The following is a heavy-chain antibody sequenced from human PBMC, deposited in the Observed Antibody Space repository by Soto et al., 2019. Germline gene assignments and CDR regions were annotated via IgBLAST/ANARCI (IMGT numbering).Heavy chain of an antibody. CDR2: INAGNGDI. D-gene: IGHD5-12*01. V-gene: IGHV1-3*01. CDR3: ARDTVEIVRGAMFHYFDN. J-gene: IGHJ4*02. CDR1: GYTFHTYA. Sequence: QVQLVQSGAEVKKPGASVKVSCKASGYTFHTYAMHWVRQGPGQRLEWMGWINAGNGDIKYSQKFQGRVTITRDTSASTAYMELSSLRSDDTATYYCARDTVEIVRGAMFHYFDNWGQGTLVTVSS.